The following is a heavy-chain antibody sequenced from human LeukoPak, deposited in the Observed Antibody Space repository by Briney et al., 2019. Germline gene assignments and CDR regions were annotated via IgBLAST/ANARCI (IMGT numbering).Heavy chain of an antibody. CDR3: AKNSRAVAGSHFDY. CDR1: GFTFSSYA. D-gene: IGHD6-19*01. V-gene: IGHV3-23*01. CDR2: ISASGAGT. Sequence: QSGGSLRLSCAASGFTFSSYAMTWVRQAPGKGLEWVAGISASGAGTYYADSVKGRLTISRDNSQNTVYLQMNSLRAEDTALYYCAKNSRAVAGSHFDYWGQGTLVTVSS. J-gene: IGHJ4*02.